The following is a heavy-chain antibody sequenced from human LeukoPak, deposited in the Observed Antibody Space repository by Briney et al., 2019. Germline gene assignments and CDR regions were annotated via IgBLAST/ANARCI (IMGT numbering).Heavy chain of an antibody. J-gene: IGHJ4*02. D-gene: IGHD1-26*01. Sequence: QKFQGRVTMTTDTSTSTAYMELRSLRSDDTAVYYCARDNSGSYHHCDYWDQGTLVTVSS. CDR3: ARDNSGSYHHCDY. V-gene: IGHV1-18*01.